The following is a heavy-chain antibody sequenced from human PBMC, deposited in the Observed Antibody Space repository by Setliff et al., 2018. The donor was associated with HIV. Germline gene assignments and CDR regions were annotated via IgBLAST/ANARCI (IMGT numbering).Heavy chain of an antibody. CDR1: GDSITHYY. J-gene: IGHJ3*01. V-gene: IGHV4-59*01. CDR2: IFDSENN. Sequence: TSETLSLTCSVSGDSITHYYWNWSWQPPGKGLEWIGNIFDSENNNYNPSLKSRVSMSVDTSKNQFSLRLTSVTAADTAVYYCARQITSVTPEMLVVNDAFDVWGQGKMVTVSS. CDR3: ARQITSVTPEMLVVNDAFDV. D-gene: IGHD4-17*01.